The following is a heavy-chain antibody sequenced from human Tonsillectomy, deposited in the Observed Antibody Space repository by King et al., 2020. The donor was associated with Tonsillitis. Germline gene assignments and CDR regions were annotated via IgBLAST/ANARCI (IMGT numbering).Heavy chain of an antibody. J-gene: IGHJ4*02. CDR3: ARGGPRGGGYLDY. Sequence: VQLVESGGGLVKPGGSLRLSCAASGFTFSSYSMNWVRQAPGKGLEWVSSISSGSSYMFYADSVKGRFTLSRDNAKNSLFLQMNSLRAEDTAVYYCARGGPRGGGYLDYWGQGTLVTVSS. D-gene: IGHD6-19*01. CDR1: GFTFSSYS. V-gene: IGHV3-21*01. CDR2: ISSGSSYM.